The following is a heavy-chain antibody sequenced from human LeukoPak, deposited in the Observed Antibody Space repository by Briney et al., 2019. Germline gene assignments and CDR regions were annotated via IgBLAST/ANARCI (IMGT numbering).Heavy chain of an antibody. CDR2: IYYSGST. CDR1: GGSISSYY. J-gene: IGHJ4*02. CDR3: ARLYNWNDGFDY. V-gene: IGHV4-59*08. D-gene: IGHD1-1*01. Sequence: SETLSLTCTVSGGSISSYYWSWIRQPPGKGLEWIGYIYYSGSTNYNPSLKSRVTISVHTSKNQFSLKLSSVTAADTAVYYCARLYNWNDGFDYWGQGTLVTVSS.